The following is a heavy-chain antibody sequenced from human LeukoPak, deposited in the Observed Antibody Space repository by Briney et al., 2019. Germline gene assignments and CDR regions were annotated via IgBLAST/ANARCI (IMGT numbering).Heavy chain of an antibody. CDR3: ARGKTGTLDY. V-gene: IGHV3-30*04. CDR2: ISYDGSNK. CDR1: GFTFSSYA. D-gene: IGHD1-1*01. Sequence: GVSLRLSCAASGFTFSSYAMHWVRQAPGKGLEWVAVISYDGSNKYYADSVKGRFTISRDNSKNTLYLQMNSLRAEDTAVYYCARGKTGTLDYWGQGTLVTVSS. J-gene: IGHJ4*02.